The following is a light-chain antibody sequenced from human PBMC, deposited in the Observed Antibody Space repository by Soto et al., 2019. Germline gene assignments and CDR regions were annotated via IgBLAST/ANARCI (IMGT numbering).Light chain of an antibody. CDR3: QQFDSSPLS. J-gene: IGKJ4*01. Sequence: DIQLTQSPSFLSASIGDRVTITCRASQGISRYLAWYQQKPGTAPKLLIYAASTLQSGVPSRFSGSGSGTEFTLTIRDLQPGDLATYYCQQFDSSPLSFGGGTKVEIK. V-gene: IGKV1-9*01. CDR1: QGISRY. CDR2: AAS.